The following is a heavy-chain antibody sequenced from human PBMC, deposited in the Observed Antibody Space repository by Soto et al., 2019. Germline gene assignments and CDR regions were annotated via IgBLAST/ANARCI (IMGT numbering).Heavy chain of an antibody. Sequence: EVQLVESGGGLVQPGGSLRLSCAASGFTFSDYWMHWVRQAPGKGLEWVSRIKRDGSTTNYADSVKGRFTISRDNAKNTLYLEMNSLRVEDTADYYCARGALNYYYEDVWGNGTTVTVSS. J-gene: IGHJ6*03. CDR3: ARGALNYYYEDV. V-gene: IGHV3-74*01. CDR1: GFTFSDYW. CDR2: IKRDGSTT.